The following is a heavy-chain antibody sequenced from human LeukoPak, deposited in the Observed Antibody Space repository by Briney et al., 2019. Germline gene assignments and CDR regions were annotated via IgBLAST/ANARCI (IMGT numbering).Heavy chain of an antibody. J-gene: IGHJ4*02. CDR1: GYTLTELS. CDR3: ATVRLVEAAAHLDY. CDR2: FDPEDGET. D-gene: IGHD6-13*01. V-gene: IGHV1-24*01. Sequence: ASVKVSCKVSGYTLTELSMHWVRQAPGKGLEWMGGFDPEDGETIYAQKFQGRVTMTEDTSTDTAYMELSSLRSEDTAVYYCATVRLVEAAAHLDYWGQGTLVTVSS.